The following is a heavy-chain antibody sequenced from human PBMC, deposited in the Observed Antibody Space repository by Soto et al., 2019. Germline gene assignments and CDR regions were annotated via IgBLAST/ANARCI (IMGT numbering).Heavy chain of an antibody. CDR1: GFTFSSYG. V-gene: IGHV3-33*01. CDR3: ARDGGRRGGSCPY. D-gene: IGHD2-15*01. CDR2: IWSDGSNK. J-gene: IGHJ4*02. Sequence: QVQLVESGGGVVQPGRSLRLSCAASGFTFSSYGMHWVRQAPGKCLEWVAVIWSDGSNKYYVDSVKGRFTISRDNSQNTLYLQMNSLRAEDTAVYYCARDGGRRGGSCPYWGQGTLVTVSS.